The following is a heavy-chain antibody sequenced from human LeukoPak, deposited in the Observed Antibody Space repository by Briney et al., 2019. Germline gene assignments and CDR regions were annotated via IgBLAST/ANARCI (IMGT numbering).Heavy chain of an antibody. Sequence: SVKVSCKASGGTFSSYAISWVRQAPGQGLEWMGRIIPILGIANYAQKFQGRVTITADKSTSTAYMELSSLRSEDTAVYHCARLGYCSGGSCYNNWFDPWGQGTLVTVSS. CDR2: IIPILGIA. D-gene: IGHD2-15*01. J-gene: IGHJ5*02. V-gene: IGHV1-69*04. CDR3: ARLGYCSGGSCYNNWFDP. CDR1: GGTFSSYA.